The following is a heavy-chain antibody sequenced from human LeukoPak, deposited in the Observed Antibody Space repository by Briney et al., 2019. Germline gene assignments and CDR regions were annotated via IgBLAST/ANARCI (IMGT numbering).Heavy chain of an antibody. V-gene: IGHV4-39*07. Sequence: SETLSLTCTVSGGSISSSSYYWGWIRQPPGKGLEWIGSIYYSGSTYYNPSLKSRVTISVDTSKNQFSLKLNSVTAADTAVYYCARDWGSGNGFDIWGQGTMVTVSS. J-gene: IGHJ3*02. D-gene: IGHD7-27*01. CDR2: IYYSGST. CDR1: GGSISSSSYY. CDR3: ARDWGSGNGFDI.